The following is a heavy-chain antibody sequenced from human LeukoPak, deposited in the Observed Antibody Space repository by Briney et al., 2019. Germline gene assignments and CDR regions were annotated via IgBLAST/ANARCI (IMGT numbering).Heavy chain of an antibody. V-gene: IGHV4-39*07. J-gene: IGHJ4*02. D-gene: IGHD2/OR15-2a*01. CDR2: IYYSGST. Sequence: SETLSLTCTVSGGSISSSSYYWGWIRQPPGKGLEWIGSIYYSGSTYYNPSLKSRVTISVDTSKNQFSLKLSSVTAADTAVYYCARRLRGFYYFDYWGQGTLVTVSS. CDR1: GGSISSSSYY. CDR3: ARRLRGFYYFDY.